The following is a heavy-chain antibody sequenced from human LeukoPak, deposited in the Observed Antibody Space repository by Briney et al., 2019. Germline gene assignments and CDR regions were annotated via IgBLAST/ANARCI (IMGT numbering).Heavy chain of an antibody. CDR1: GFTFSSYS. J-gene: IGHJ4*02. D-gene: IGHD2/OR15-2a*01. V-gene: IGHV3-48*01. CDR2: ISGDGNAK. CDR3: ARDYVYAFDY. Sequence: GGSLRLSCAASGFTFSSYSINWVRQAPGKGLEWVSYISGDGNAKHYTDSVKGRFTISRDNAKNALYLQMNSLRAEDTAVYFCARDYVYAFDYWGQGTLVTVSS.